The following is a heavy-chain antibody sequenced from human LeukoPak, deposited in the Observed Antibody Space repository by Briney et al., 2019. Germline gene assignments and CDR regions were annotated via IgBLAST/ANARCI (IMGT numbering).Heavy chain of an antibody. CDR3: AKAHSFASGTYYNGNWFDP. V-gene: IGHV1-24*01. J-gene: IGHJ5*02. Sequence: PRASVKVSCKVTGYTLTELSMHWVRQAPGKGLEWLGGFDPEEGETTYAQKIQGRVTMTEDTSTATAYMELSSLSSEDTAVYYCAKAHSFASGTYYNGNWFDPWGQGTLVTVSS. D-gene: IGHD3-10*01. CDR1: GYTLTELS. CDR2: FDPEEGET.